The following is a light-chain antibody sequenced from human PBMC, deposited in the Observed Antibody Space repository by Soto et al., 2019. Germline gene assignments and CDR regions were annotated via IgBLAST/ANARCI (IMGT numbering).Light chain of an antibody. CDR2: GSF. J-gene: IGKJ5*01. V-gene: IGKV3-15*01. CDR3: QQYNNWPPIT. CDR1: QSVDNN. Sequence: EIVMTQSPVTLSASPGESATLSCRSSQSVDNNVAWYQQKPGQAPRLLIVGSFARATGIPARFSGSGSGSEFTLTISSLQSEDFAVYYCQQYNNWPPITFGKGTRLEI.